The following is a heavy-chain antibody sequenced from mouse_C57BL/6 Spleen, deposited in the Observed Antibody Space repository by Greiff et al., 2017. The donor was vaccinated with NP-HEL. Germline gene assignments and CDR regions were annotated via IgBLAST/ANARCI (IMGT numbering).Heavy chain of an antibody. Sequence: QVQLQQPGAELVMPGASVKLSCKASGYTFTSYWMHWVKQRPGQGLEWIGEIDPSDSYTNYNQKFKGKSTLTVDKSSSTAYMQLSSLTAEDSAVYYCARSGGFAYWGKGTLVTVSA. CDR2: IDPSDSYT. CDR3: ARSGGFAY. CDR1: GYTFTSYW. D-gene: IGHD3-2*02. J-gene: IGHJ3*01. V-gene: IGHV1-69*01.